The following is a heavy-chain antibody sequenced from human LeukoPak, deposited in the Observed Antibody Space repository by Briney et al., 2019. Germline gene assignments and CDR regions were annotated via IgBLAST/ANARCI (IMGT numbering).Heavy chain of an antibody. CDR3: ARYSSSWYGGFFDY. D-gene: IGHD6-13*01. CDR2: IYYSGST. CDR1: GGSISSYY. J-gene: IGHJ4*02. Sequence: SETLSLTYTVSGGSISSYYWSWIRQPPGKGLEWIGYIYYSGSTNYNPSLKSRVTISVDTSKNQFSLKLSSVTAADTAVYYCARYSSSWYGGFFDYWGQGTLVTVSS. V-gene: IGHV4-59*08.